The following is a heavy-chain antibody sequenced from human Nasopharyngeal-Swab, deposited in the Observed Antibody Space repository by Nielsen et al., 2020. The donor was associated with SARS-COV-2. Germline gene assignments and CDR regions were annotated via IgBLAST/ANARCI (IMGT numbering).Heavy chain of an antibody. D-gene: IGHD3-10*01. J-gene: IGHJ5*02. CDR2: IKQDGSEK. CDR3: AREEITMVRGVIILDWFDP. CDR1: GFTFSSYW. V-gene: IGHV3-7*01. Sequence: GESLKISCAASGFTFSSYWMSWVRQAPGKGLEWVANIKQDGSEKYYVDSVKGRFTISRDNAKNSLYLQMNSLRAEDTAVYYCAREEITMVRGVIILDWFDPWGQGILVTVSS.